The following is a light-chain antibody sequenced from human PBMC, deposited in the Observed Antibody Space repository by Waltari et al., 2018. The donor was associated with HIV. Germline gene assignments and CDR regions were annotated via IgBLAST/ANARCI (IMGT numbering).Light chain of an antibody. Sequence: QSALTQPPSASGSLGPSVTISCTGSSSDVGPYDYVSWYQQHPGKAPHLLIVEVNKRPSGVPDRFSGSKSGNTAALTVSGLQAEDEAEYSCSSYAGINPVIFGGGTTLTVL. J-gene: IGLJ2*01. CDR2: EVN. CDR3: SSYAGINPVI. CDR1: SSDVGPYDY. V-gene: IGLV2-8*01.